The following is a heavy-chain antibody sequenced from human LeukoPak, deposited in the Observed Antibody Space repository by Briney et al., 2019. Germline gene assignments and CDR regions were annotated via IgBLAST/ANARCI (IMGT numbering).Heavy chain of an antibody. J-gene: IGHJ3*02. CDR1: GASISSYY. CDR2: IYTSGST. V-gene: IGHV4-4*07. Sequence: SETLPLTCTVSGASISSYYWSWIRQPAGKGLEWIGRIYTSGSTNYNPSLKSRVTMSADTSKNQFSLKLSSVTAADTAVYFCASGAVVDAFDIWGQGTMVTVSS. CDR3: ASGAVVDAFDI. D-gene: IGHD4-23*01.